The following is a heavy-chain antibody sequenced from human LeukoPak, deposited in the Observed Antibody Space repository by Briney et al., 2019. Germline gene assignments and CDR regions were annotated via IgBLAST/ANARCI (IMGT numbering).Heavy chain of an antibody. CDR3: ARDGPGGGTGGKAFDI. J-gene: IGHJ3*02. CDR1: GFTFSSYA. CDR2: ISGSGNRT. Sequence: GSLRLSCAASGFTFSSYAMSWVRQAPGKGLEWVSSISGSGNRTYYADSVKGRFTISRDNSKNTLFLQMNSLRVEDTAVYYCARDGPGGGTGGKAFDIWGQGTMVTVSS. V-gene: IGHV3-23*01. D-gene: IGHD2-8*02.